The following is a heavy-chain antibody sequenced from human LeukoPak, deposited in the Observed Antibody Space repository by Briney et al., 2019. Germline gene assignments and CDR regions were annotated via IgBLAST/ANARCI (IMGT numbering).Heavy chain of an antibody. CDR2: IYYSGST. Sequence: SSETLSLTCTVSGGSISSYYWSWIRQPPGKGLEWIGYIYYSGSTNYNPSLKSRVTISVDTSKNQFSLKLSSVTAADTAVYYCARGGDGYNFDFDYWGQGTLVTVSS. CDR3: ARGGDGYNFDFDY. V-gene: IGHV4-59*01. D-gene: IGHD5-24*01. CDR1: GGSISSYY. J-gene: IGHJ4*02.